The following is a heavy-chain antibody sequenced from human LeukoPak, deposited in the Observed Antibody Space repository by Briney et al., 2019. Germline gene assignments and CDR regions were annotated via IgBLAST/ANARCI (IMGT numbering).Heavy chain of an antibody. J-gene: IGHJ4*02. CDR3: ARESATAIYDY. V-gene: IGHV4-34*01. Sequence: SETLSLTCAVYGGSFSGYYWSRIRQPPGKGLEWIGEINHSGSTNYNPSLKSRVTISVDTSKNQFSLKLSSVTAADTAVYYCARESATAIYDYWGQGTLVTVSS. D-gene: IGHD2-2*02. CDR2: INHSGST. CDR1: GGSFSGYY.